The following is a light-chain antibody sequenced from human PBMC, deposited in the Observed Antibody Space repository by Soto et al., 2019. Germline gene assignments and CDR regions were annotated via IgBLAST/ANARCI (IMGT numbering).Light chain of an antibody. J-gene: IGKJ5*01. CDR2: DAS. Sequence: IVLTQAPAPLSLSPGERATLSCRASQSINRHLAWYRQKPGQAPRLLIYDASNRATGIPARFSGSGSGTDFTLTISSLEPEDFAVYYCQQRSNWPITFGQGTRLEI. CDR3: QQRSNWPIT. CDR1: QSINRH. V-gene: IGKV3-11*01.